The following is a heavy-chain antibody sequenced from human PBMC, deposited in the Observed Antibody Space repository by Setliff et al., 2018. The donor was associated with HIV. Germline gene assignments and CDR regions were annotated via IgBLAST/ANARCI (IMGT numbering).Heavy chain of an antibody. Sequence: GGSLRLSCEASEFTFSSYAMHWVRQAPGKGLEWVAVISYDGSNKYYADSVKGRFTISRDNAKNSLYLQMNSLRAEDTAVYYCVRDRCTGTSCGFYSWGQGTLVTVSS. CDR3: VRDRCTGTSCGFYS. V-gene: IGHV3-30*04. CDR2: ISYDGSNK. J-gene: IGHJ4*02. CDR1: EFTFSSYA. D-gene: IGHD2-2*01.